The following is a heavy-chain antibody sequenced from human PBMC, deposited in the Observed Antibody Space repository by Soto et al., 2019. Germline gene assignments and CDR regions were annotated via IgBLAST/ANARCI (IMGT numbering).Heavy chain of an antibody. D-gene: IGHD4-17*01. V-gene: IGHV3-33*01. CDR1: GFTFSSYG. CDR2: IWYDGSNK. CDR3: ARADCGDYGVGY. Sequence: QVQLVESGGGVVQPGRSLRLSCAASGFTFSSYGMHWVRQAPGKGLEWVAVIWYDGSNKYYADSVKGRFTISRDNSKNTLYLQMNSLRGEDTSVYYCARADCGDYGVGYWGQGTLVTVSS. J-gene: IGHJ4*02.